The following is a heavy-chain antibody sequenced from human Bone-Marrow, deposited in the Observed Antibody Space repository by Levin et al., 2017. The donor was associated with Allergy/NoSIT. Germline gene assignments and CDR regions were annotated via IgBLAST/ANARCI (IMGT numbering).Heavy chain of an antibody. J-gene: IGHJ4*02. D-gene: IGHD4/OR15-4a*01. CDR2: IYYIEST. Sequence: SQTLSLTCAVSGGSVSRGTFFWSWIRQSPQKGLEWIGFIYYIESTSYNPSLESRATISLDTSRNRFSLKLRSVSAADTAVYYCARSYYGAGAFDSWGQGILVTVSS. CDR1: GGSVSRGTFF. V-gene: IGHV4-61*03. CDR3: ARSYYGAGAFDS.